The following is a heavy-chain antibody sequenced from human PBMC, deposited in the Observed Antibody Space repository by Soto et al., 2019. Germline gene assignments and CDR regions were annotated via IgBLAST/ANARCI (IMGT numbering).Heavy chain of an antibody. CDR1: GGTFSSYA. CDR2: IIPIFGTA. J-gene: IGHJ6*02. D-gene: IGHD3-22*01. Sequence: SVKVSCKASGGTFSSYAISWVRQAPGQGLEWMGGIIPIFGTANYAQKFQGRVTITADESTSTAYMELSSLRSEDTAVYYCARDTRFYDSSGYDPLRDGMDVWGQGTTVTVSS. V-gene: IGHV1-69*13. CDR3: ARDTRFYDSSGYDPLRDGMDV.